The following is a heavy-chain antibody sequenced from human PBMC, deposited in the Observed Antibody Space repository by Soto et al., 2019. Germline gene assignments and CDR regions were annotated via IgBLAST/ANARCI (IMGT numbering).Heavy chain of an antibody. J-gene: IGHJ4*02. Sequence: EVQLLDSGGGWVQPGGSLRLSCVASGFVFSDYAMSWVRQAPGKGLEWVSAISAGGSDTYYADSVKGRFTVSRVNSERTLYLQMHTLRAEDTAIYYCASVPIWCGSSSCYTEGFDSWGQGTLVTVSS. V-gene: IGHV3-23*01. CDR1: GFVFSDYA. CDR2: ISAGGSDT. CDR3: ASVPIWCGSSSCYTEGFDS. D-gene: IGHD2-2*01.